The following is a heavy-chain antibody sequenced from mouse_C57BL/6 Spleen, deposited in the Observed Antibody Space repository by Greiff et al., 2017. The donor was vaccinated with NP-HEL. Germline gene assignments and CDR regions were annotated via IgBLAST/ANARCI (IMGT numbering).Heavy chain of an antibody. V-gene: IGHV5-4*01. CDR1: GFTFSSYA. J-gene: IGHJ2*01. CDR2: ISDGGSYT. D-gene: IGHD1-1*01. Sequence: VQLKESGGGLVKPGGSLKLSCAASGFTFSSYAMSWVRQTPEKRLEWVATISDGGSYTYYPDNVKGRFTISRDNAKNNLYLQMSHLKSEDTAMYYCARGDYYGSSYVDWGQGTTLTVSS. CDR3: ARGDYYGSSYVD.